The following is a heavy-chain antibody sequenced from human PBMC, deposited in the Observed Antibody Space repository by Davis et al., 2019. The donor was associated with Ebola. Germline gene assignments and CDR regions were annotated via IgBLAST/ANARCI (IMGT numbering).Heavy chain of an antibody. V-gene: IGHV1-8*01. D-gene: IGHD3-3*01. CDR2: MNPNSGNT. Sequence: AASVKVSCKASGYTFTSYDINWVRQATGQGLEWVGWMNPNSGNTGYAQKFQGRVTMTRNTSITTAYLQWSSLKASDTAMYYCARFLEWKADYWGQGTLVTVSS. CDR1: GYTFTSYD. CDR3: ARFLEWKADY. J-gene: IGHJ4*02.